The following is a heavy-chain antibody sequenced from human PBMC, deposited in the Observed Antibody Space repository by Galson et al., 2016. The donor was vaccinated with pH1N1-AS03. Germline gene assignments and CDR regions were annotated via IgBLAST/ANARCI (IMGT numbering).Heavy chain of an antibody. Sequence: SVKVSCKASGGTFSNYAISWMRQAPGQGLEWMGGIHPIFGTPSYAQKFRGRRTTTADHSTSAAYMELTSLTSEDTAIYYCARARHYDTSGRFYDESEHWGQGTLVIVSS. V-gene: IGHV1-69*13. CDR1: GGTFSNYA. CDR2: IHPIFGTP. D-gene: IGHD3-22*01. CDR3: ARARHYDTSGRFYDESEH. J-gene: IGHJ4*02.